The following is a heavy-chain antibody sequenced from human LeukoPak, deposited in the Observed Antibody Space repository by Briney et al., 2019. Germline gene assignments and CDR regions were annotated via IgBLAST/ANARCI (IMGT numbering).Heavy chain of an antibody. CDR3: ARRKDWCTSSSCHFDF. Sequence: GGSLRLSCAASGFTFSSYNMNWVRQAPGKGLEWVSYITSSSNTIYYADPVKGRFTISRDNAKNSLYLQMNSLRAEDTAVYYCARRKDWCTSSSCHFDFWGRGTQVTVSS. CDR1: GFTFSSYN. D-gene: IGHD2-2*01. CDR2: ITSSSNTI. V-gene: IGHV3-48*01. J-gene: IGHJ4*02.